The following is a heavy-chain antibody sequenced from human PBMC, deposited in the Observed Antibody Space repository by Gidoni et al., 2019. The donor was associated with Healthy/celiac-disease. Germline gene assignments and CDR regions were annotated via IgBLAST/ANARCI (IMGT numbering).Heavy chain of an antibody. Sequence: EVQLVESGGGLVKPGGSLRLSCAASGFTFSSYSMNWVRQAPGKGLEWVSSISSSSSYIYYADSVKGRFTISRDNAKNSLYLQMNSLRAEDTAVYYCARDAIELYYYYYGMDVWGQGTTVTVSS. CDR2: ISSSSSYI. J-gene: IGHJ6*02. CDR3: ARDAIELYYYYYGMDV. V-gene: IGHV3-21*01. CDR1: GFTFSSYS. D-gene: IGHD1-26*01.